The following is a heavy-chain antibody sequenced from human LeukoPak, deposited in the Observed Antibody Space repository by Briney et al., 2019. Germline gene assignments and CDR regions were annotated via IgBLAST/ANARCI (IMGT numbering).Heavy chain of an antibody. Sequence: SETLSLTCTVSGGXISSGDYYWSWIRQPPGKGLEWLGYIYYGGSTYYNPSLKSRVTISVDTSKNQFSLKLSSVTAADTAVYYCARGSFPGYDFDYWGQGTLVTVSS. J-gene: IGHJ4*02. CDR3: ARGSFPGYDFDY. CDR1: GGXISSGDYY. V-gene: IGHV4-30-4*01. D-gene: IGHD5-12*01. CDR2: IYYGGST.